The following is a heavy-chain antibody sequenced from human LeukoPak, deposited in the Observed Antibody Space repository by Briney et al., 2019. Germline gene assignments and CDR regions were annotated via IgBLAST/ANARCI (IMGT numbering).Heavy chain of an antibody. CDR1: GFTFDDYA. CDR3: AKSSSGFFGYYFDY. CDR2: ISWNSGSI. V-gene: IGHV3-9*01. J-gene: IGHJ4*02. Sequence: GGSLRLSCAASGFTFDDYAMHWVRQAPGEGLEWVSGISWNSGSIGYADSVKGRFTISRDNAKNSLYLQMNSLRAEDTALYYCAKSSSGFFGYYFDYWGQGTLVTVSS. D-gene: IGHD6-19*01.